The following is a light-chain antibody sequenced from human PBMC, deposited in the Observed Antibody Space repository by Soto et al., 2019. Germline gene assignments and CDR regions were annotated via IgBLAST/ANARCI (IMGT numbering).Light chain of an antibody. J-gene: IGLJ3*02. Sequence: QSALTQPRSVSGSPGQSVTISCTGTSSNVRGYSYVSWYQQHPGIAPQLIIYDVTKRPSGVPDRFSGSKSGNTASLTISGLQAEDEADYYCCSYAGSYSWVFGGGTQLTVL. V-gene: IGLV2-11*01. CDR2: DVT. CDR3: CSYAGSYSWV. CDR1: SSNVRGYSY.